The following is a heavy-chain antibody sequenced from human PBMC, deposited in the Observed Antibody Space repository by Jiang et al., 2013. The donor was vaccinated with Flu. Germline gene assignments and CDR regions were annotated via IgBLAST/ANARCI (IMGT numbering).Heavy chain of an antibody. D-gene: IGHD2-21*02. V-gene: IGHV4-39*01. CDR1: GGSISSSSYY. CDR2: IYYSGST. J-gene: IGHJ4*02. Sequence: PGLVKPSETLSLTCTVSGGSISSSSYYWGWIRQPPGKGLEWIGSIYYSGSTYYNPSLKSRVTISVDTSKNQFSLKLSSVTAADTAVYYCARGSVVTAYLPHLPFDYWGQGTLVTVSS. CDR3: ARGSVVTAYLPHLPFDY.